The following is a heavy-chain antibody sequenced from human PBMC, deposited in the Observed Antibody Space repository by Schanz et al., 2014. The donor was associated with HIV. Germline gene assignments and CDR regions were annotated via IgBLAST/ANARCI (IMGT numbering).Heavy chain of an antibody. D-gene: IGHD3-22*01. CDR3: AKPEYDSRGNSQSHFDY. CDR2: ISESGGRT. V-gene: IGHV3-23*04. J-gene: IGHJ4*02. CDR1: GFIFSDHF. Sequence: VQLVESGGGLVQPGGSLRLSCTTSGFIFSDHFMGWVRQAPGKGLEWVSSISESGGRTYYADSVNGRFTISRDNSKNTLYLQMTTLRIDDTAVYYCAKPEYDSRGNSQSHFDYWGQGTLVTVSS.